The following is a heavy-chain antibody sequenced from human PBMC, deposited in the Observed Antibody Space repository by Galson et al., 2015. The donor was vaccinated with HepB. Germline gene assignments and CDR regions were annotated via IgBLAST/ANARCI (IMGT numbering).Heavy chain of an antibody. CDR1: GFTFSSYA. CDR3: AKSPIFRIAVAGTFY. J-gene: IGHJ4*02. D-gene: IGHD6-19*01. Sequence: SLRLSCAASGFTFSSYAMSWVRQAPGKGLEWVSAISGSGGSTYYADSVKGRFTISRDNSKNTLYLQMNSLRAEDTAVYYCAKSPIFRIAVAGTFYWGQGTLVTVSS. V-gene: IGHV3-23*01. CDR2: ISGSGGST.